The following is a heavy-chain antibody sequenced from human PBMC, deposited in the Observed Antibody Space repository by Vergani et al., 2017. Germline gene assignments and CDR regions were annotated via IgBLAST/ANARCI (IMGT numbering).Heavy chain of an antibody. J-gene: IGHJ6*02. CDR1: GGSFNTYY. CDR3: ARVMYRDEASTGYRLEGMDI. D-gene: IGHD3-9*01. CDR2: IYSTGST. V-gene: IGHV4-59*13. Sequence: QVQLEESGPGLVKPSETLSLTCTVSGGSFNTYYWIWIRQSPGKELEWIGYIYSTGSTNYNPSLNSRVTMSVDTSKNQFSLKLRSVTAADTAVYFCARVMYRDEASTGYRLEGMDIWGQGTTVTISS.